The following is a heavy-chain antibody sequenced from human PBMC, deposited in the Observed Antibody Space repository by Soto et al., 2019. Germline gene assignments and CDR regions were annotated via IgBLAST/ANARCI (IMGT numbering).Heavy chain of an antibody. J-gene: IGHJ4*02. V-gene: IGHV3-74*01. CDR3: ARGVNYYDSSGYFSVIDY. D-gene: IGHD3-22*01. CDR1: GFTFSSYW. CDR2: INSDGSST. Sequence: GSLRLSCAASGFTFSSYWMHWVRQAPGKGLVWVSRINSDGSSTSYADSVKGRFTISRDNAKNTLYLQMNSLRAEDTAVYYCARGVNYYDSSGYFSVIDYWGQGTLVTVSS.